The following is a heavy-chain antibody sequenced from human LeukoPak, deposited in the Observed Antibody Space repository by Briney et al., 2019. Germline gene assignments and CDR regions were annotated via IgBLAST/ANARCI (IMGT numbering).Heavy chain of an antibody. J-gene: IGHJ3*02. Sequence: GGSLRLSCAASGFTFGSYAMHWVRQAPGKGLEWVAVISYDGSNKYYADSVKGRFTISRDNSKNTLYLQMNSLRAEDTAVYYCAREDCSGGSCYSDLNAFDIWGQGTMVTVSS. CDR1: GFTFGSYA. D-gene: IGHD2-15*01. CDR3: AREDCSGGSCYSDLNAFDI. V-gene: IGHV3-30*04. CDR2: ISYDGSNK.